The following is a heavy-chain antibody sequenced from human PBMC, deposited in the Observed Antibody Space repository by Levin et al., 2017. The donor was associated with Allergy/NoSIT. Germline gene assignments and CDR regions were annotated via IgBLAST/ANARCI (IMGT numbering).Heavy chain of an antibody. CDR1: GFTFSSYA. V-gene: IGHV3-30-3*01. D-gene: IGHD5-18*01. J-gene: IGHJ4*02. CDR3: AREERGYSYALIDY. CDR2: ISYDGSNK. Sequence: HPGGSLRLSCAASGFTFSSYAMHWVRQAPGKGLEWVAVISYDGSNKYYADSVKGRFTISRDNSKNTLYLQMNSLRAEDTAVYYCAREERGYSYALIDYWGQGTLVTVSS.